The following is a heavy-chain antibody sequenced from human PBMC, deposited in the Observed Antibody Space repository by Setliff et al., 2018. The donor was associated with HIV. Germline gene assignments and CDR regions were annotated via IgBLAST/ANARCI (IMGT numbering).Heavy chain of an antibody. Sequence: PSETLSLTCAVYGGSFSAYYWSWIRQPPGKGLEWIGEISHSGSTNYNPSLKSRVTIAVDTSKNQFSLKLSSVTAADTAVYYCARGTLFYYYYYYMDVWGKGTTVTVSS. CDR2: ISHSGST. CDR1: GGSFSAYY. CDR3: ARGTLFYYYYYYMDV. J-gene: IGHJ6*03. V-gene: IGHV4-34*01.